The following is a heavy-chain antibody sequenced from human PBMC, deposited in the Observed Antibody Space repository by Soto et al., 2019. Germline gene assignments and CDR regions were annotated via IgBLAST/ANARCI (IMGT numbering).Heavy chain of an antibody. D-gene: IGHD3-9*01. CDR2: IIPILGIA. V-gene: IGHV1-69*02. J-gene: IGHJ4*02. CDR1: GGTFSSYT. CDR3: ARGPDYDILTGYQYYFDY. Sequence: QVQLVQSGAEVKKPGSSVKVSCKASGGTFSSYTISWVRQAPGQGLEWMGRIIPILGIANYAQKFQGRVTITADKSTSTAYMELSSLRSEDTAVYYCARGPDYDILTGYQYYFDYWGQGTLVTGSS.